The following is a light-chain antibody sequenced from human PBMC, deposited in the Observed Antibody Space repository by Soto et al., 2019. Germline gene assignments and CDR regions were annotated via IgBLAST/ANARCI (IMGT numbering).Light chain of an antibody. CDR3: QQYNNWPPLT. V-gene: IGKV3-15*01. Sequence: EIVMTQSQATLSVSPGERATLSCRASQSIGTNLAWYQQKPGHAPRLLIYGASTRATVVPARFSGSGSGTEFTLTISSLQSEDFAVYYCQQYNNWPPLTFGGGTKVDIK. CDR1: QSIGTN. CDR2: GAS. J-gene: IGKJ4*01.